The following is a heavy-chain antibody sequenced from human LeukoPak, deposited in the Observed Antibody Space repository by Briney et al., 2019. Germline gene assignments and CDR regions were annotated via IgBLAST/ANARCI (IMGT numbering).Heavy chain of an antibody. CDR3: ARDRVEYGMDV. CDR2: IYYSGST. D-gene: IGHD3-10*01. CDR1: GGSISSYY. Sequence: KPSETLSLTCTVSGGSISSYYWSWIRQPPGKGLEWIGYIYYSGSTNYNPSLKSRVTISVDKSKNQFSLKLSSVTAADTAVYYCARDRVEYGMDVWGQGTTVTVSS. V-gene: IGHV4-59*12. J-gene: IGHJ6*02.